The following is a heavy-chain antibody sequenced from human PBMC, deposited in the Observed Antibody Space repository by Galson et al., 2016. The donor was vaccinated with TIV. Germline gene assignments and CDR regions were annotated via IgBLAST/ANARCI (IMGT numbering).Heavy chain of an antibody. CDR2: IIAIFGIP. D-gene: IGHD3-3*01. Sequence: QSGAEVKKPGASVKVSCKASGGIFRSYAISWVRQAPGQGLEWMGGIIAIFGIPNYAQKFQGRVTITADESTTTVYMDLSSLRSDDTAVYYCARGSSYYSNYLDVWGKGTTVTVSS. J-gene: IGHJ6*03. CDR1: GGIFRSYA. CDR3: ARGSSYYSNYLDV. V-gene: IGHV1-69*13.